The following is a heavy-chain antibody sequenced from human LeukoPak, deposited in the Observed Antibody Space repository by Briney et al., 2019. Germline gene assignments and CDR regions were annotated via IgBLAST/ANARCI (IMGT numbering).Heavy chain of an antibody. J-gene: IGHJ4*02. V-gene: IGHV4-34*01. CDR3: ARGAAHGVARYYFDY. CDR1: GGSFSGYY. D-gene: IGHD2-15*01. CDR2: INHSGST. Sequence: SETLSLTCTVYGGSFSGYYWSWIRQPPGKGLEWIGEINHSGSTNYNPSLKSRVTISVDTSKNQFSLKLSSVTAADTAVYYCARGAAHGVARYYFDYWGQGTLVTVSS.